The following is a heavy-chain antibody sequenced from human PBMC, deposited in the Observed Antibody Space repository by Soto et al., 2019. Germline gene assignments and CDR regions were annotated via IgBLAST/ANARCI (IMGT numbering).Heavy chain of an antibody. Sequence: QVQLVESGGGVVQPGRSLRLSCAASGFTFSSYAMHWVRQAPGKGLEWVAVISYDGSNKYYADSVKGRFTISRDNSKNTLYLQMNSLRAEDTAVYYCARGLEYFQHWGQGTLVTVSS. CDR2: ISYDGSNK. J-gene: IGHJ1*01. CDR1: GFTFSSYA. V-gene: IGHV3-30-3*01. CDR3: ARGLEYFQH.